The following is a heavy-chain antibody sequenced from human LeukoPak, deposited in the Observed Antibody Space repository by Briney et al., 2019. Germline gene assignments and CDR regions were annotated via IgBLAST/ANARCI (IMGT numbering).Heavy chain of an antibody. V-gene: IGHV1-46*01. Sequence: ASVKVSCKASGYTFTGYYIHWVRQAPGQGLEWMGIINPSGGSTSYAQKFQGRVTMTRDTSTSTVYMELSSLRSEDTAVYYCARVVLIVVVPAASFDPWGQGTLVTVSS. CDR1: GYTFTGYY. D-gene: IGHD2-2*01. CDR3: ARVVLIVVVPAASFDP. CDR2: INPSGGST. J-gene: IGHJ5*02.